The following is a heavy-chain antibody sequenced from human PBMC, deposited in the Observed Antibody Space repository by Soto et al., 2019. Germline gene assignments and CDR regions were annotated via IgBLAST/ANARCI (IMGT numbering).Heavy chain of an antibody. V-gene: IGHV3-11*05. D-gene: IGHD4-4*01. CDR1: GFTFSDYY. CDR3: ARGILYSGDPPPSDY. J-gene: IGHJ4*02. CDR2: IDIGSRYK. Sequence: QVQLVESGGVLVKPGGSLRLSWATSGFTFSDYYMSWYRLAPGKGVEWLSYIDIGSRYKNYPDSVKSRYTISRDNAQNTLYFELNRLRVEHTAPYFCARGILYSGDPPPSDYWGQGTGVTVSS.